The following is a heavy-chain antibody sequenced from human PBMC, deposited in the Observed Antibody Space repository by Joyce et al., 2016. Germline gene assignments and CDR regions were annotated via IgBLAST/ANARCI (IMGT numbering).Heavy chain of an antibody. J-gene: IGHJ2*01. D-gene: IGHD7-27*01. V-gene: IGHV4-38-2*02. CDR2: IYHTGST. CDR3: ARDPSTWASNWYFDL. Sequence: QVQLQESGPGLVKPSETLSLICAVSDYAISSAYYWAWIRQPPGKGLEWIGSIYHTGSTYDNPALKSRLTISLDTSKNQFSLQLASVAAADTAVYYCARDPSTWASNWYFDLWGRGSLVTVSS. CDR1: DYAISSAYY.